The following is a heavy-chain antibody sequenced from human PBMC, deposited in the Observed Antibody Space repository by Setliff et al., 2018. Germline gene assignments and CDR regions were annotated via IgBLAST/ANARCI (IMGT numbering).Heavy chain of an antibody. V-gene: IGHV4-31*03. J-gene: IGHJ6*03. D-gene: IGHD3-3*01. CDR2: IYYSGST. CDR3: ARGPPSYDFWSGYYVSNYYMDV. Sequence: SETLSLTCTVSGGSISSGGYYWSWIRQHPGKGLEWIGYIYYSGSTYYNPSLKNRVTISVDTSKNQFSLKLSSVTAADTAVYYCARGPPSYDFWSGYYVSNYYMDVWAKGPRSPSP. CDR1: GGSISSGGYY.